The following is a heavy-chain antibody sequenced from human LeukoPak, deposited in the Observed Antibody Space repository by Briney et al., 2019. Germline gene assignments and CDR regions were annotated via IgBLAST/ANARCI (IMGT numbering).Heavy chain of an antibody. Sequence: GASVKVSCKASGGTFSSYAISWVRQAPGQGLEWMGGIIPIFGTANYAQKFQGRVTITADESTSTAYMELSSLRSEDTAVYYCARDPSIAARPDDFDYRGQGTLVTVSS. CDR3: ARDPSIAARPDDFDY. V-gene: IGHV1-69*13. D-gene: IGHD6-6*01. CDR2: IIPIFGTA. J-gene: IGHJ4*02. CDR1: GGTFSSYA.